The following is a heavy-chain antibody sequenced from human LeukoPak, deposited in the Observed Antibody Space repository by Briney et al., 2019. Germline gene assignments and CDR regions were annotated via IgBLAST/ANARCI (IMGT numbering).Heavy chain of an antibody. CDR3: ASSDAPYYDSSGYPN. V-gene: IGHV1-18*04. D-gene: IGHD3-22*01. Sequence: ALVKVSCKASGYTFTGYYMHWVRQAPGRGLEWMGWISAYNGNTNYAQKLQGRVTMTTDTSTSTAYMELRSLRSDDTAVYYCASSDAPYYDSSGYPNWGQGTLVTVSS. CDR2: ISAYNGNT. J-gene: IGHJ4*02. CDR1: GYTFTGYY.